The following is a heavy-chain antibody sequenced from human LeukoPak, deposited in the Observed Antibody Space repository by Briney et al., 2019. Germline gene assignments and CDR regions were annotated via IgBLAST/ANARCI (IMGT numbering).Heavy chain of an antibody. Sequence: SETLSLSCTVSGGSVSSYYWSWIRQPPGEGLEWIAYIHNSGSTNYNPSLKRRATIAVDTSKNQFSLKLSSVTAADTAMYYCVRDWEGFNFDSWGQGTVVTVSS. CDR2: IHNSGST. CDR3: VRDWEGFNFDS. CDR1: GGSVSSYY. D-gene: IGHD1-26*01. V-gene: IGHV4-59*02. J-gene: IGHJ3*02.